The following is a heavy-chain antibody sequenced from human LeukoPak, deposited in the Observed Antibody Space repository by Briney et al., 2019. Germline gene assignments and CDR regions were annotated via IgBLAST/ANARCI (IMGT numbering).Heavy chain of an antibody. V-gene: IGHV1-69*13. Sequence: ASVKVSCKASGGTFSSYAISWVRQAPGQGLEWMGGIIPIFGTANYAQKFQGRVTITADESTSTAYMELSSLRSDDTAVYYCARRYYDSSGYTYYSDYWGQGTLVTVSS. CDR2: IIPIFGTA. CDR3: ARRYYDSSGYTYYSDY. J-gene: IGHJ4*02. D-gene: IGHD3-22*01. CDR1: GGTFSSYA.